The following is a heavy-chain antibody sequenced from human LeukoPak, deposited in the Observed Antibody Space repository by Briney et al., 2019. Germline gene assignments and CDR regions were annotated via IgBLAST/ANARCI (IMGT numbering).Heavy chain of an antibody. J-gene: IGHJ3*02. CDR2: ISSSGSAV. Sequence: GGSLRLSCAVSGFTFSSYEMNWVRQAPGKGLEWVSYISSSGSAVYYADSVKGRFTISRDNAKNSLYLQMNSLRAEDTAVYYCARVPGAYYYDTSGPPIWGQGTMVTVSS. CDR3: ARVPGAYYYDTSGPPI. D-gene: IGHD3-22*01. V-gene: IGHV3-48*03. CDR1: GFTFSSYE.